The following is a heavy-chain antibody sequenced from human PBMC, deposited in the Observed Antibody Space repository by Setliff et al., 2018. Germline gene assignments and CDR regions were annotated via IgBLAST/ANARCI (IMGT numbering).Heavy chain of an antibody. J-gene: IGHJ4*02. CDR3: ARVPRLEWLLPTFDS. CDR1: GYTFTGYF. CDR2: INPSGGTI. Sequence: ASVKVSCKASGYTFTGYFIHWVRQGPGQGLEWMGMINPSGGTIAYAQNFQGRVTMTIDTSTSTAYMELRSMRSDDTAVYYCARVPRLEWLLPTFDSWGQGTLVTVSS. V-gene: IGHV1-46*01. D-gene: IGHD3-3*01.